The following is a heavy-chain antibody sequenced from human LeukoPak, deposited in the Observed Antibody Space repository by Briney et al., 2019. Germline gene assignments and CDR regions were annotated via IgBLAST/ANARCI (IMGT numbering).Heavy chain of an antibody. CDR1: GGSFSGYY. CDR2: INHSGST. V-gene: IGHV4-34*01. D-gene: IGHD4-17*01. CDR3: ATLTDYGDYGYFDY. Sequence: SETLPLTCAVYGGSFSGYYWSWIRQPPGKGLEWIGEINHSGSTNYNPSLKSRVTISVDTSKNQFSLKLSSVTAADTAVYYCATLTDYGDYGYFDYWGQGTLVTVSS. J-gene: IGHJ4*02.